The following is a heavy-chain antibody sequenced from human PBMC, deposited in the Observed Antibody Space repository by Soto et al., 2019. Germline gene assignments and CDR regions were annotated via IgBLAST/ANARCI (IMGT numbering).Heavy chain of an antibody. V-gene: IGHV1-69*13. CDR1: GGTFSSYA. J-gene: IGHJ4*02. CDR3: ARSLMYYGILTGYPPSFDY. Sequence: SVKVSCKASGGTFSSYAISWVRQAPGQGLEWMGGIIPIFGTANYAQKFQGRVTITADESTSTAYMELSSLRSEDTAVYYCARSLMYYGILTGYPPSFDYWGQGTLVTVSS. CDR2: IIPIFGTA. D-gene: IGHD3-9*01.